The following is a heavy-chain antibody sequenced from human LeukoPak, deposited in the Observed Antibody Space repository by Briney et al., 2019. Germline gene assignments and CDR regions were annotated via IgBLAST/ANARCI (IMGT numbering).Heavy chain of an antibody. CDR3: ARDYYDSSGYYSFSP. J-gene: IGHJ4*02. D-gene: IGHD3-22*01. Sequence: GGSLRLSCAASGFTFSDYYMSWIRQAPGKGLEWVSYISSSGSTIYYADSVKGRFTISRDNAKNSLYLQMISLRAEDTAVYYCARDYYDSSGYYSFSPWGQGTLVTVSS. CDR1: GFTFSDYY. CDR2: ISSSGSTI. V-gene: IGHV3-11*04.